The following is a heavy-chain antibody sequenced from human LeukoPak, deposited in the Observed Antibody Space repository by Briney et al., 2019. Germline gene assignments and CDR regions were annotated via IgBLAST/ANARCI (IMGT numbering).Heavy chain of an antibody. Sequence: SETLSLTCTVSGGSISSYSWSWIRQPPGRGLEWIGYLYYSGSTNYNPSLKSRVTMSVDTSKNQFSLKLSSVTAADTAVYYCASGRYNYGSEQWGQGSLVTVSS. CDR3: ASGRYNYGSEQ. CDR2: LYYSGST. J-gene: IGHJ1*01. V-gene: IGHV4-59*08. CDR1: GGSISSYS. D-gene: IGHD5-18*01.